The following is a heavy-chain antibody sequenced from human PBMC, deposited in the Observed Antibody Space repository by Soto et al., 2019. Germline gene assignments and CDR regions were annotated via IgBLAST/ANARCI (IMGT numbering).Heavy chain of an antibody. V-gene: IGHV1-3*01. CDR2: INAGNGNT. CDR1: GYTFTSYA. J-gene: IGHJ5*02. Sequence: ASVKVSCKASGYTFTSYAMHWVRQAPGQRLEWMGWINAGNGNTKYSQKFQGRVTITRDTSASTAYMELSSLRSEDTAVYYCARDVTAMVTGWFAPWGQGTLVTVSS. D-gene: IGHD5-18*01. CDR3: ARDVTAMVTGWFAP.